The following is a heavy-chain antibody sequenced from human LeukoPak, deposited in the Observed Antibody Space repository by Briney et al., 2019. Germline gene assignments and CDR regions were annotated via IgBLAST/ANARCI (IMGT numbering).Heavy chain of an antibody. CDR1: GYTFTSYG. D-gene: IGHD1/OR15-1a*01. J-gene: IGHJ5*02. V-gene: IGHV1-18*01. Sequence: SFKXSGYTFTSYGISWVRQAPXQGREXMGWISAYNGNTNYAQKLQGRVTMTTDTTTSTAYMELSSLRSDDTAVYYCAREITGTTGAWFDPWGQGTLVTVSS. CDR3: AREITGTTGAWFDP. CDR2: ISAYNGNT.